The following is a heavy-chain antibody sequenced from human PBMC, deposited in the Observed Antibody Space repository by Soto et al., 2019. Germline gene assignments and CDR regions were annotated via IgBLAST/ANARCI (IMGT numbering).Heavy chain of an antibody. V-gene: IGHV3-23*01. CDR1: GFTFSSYA. Sequence: EVQLLESGGGLVQPGGSLRLSCAASGFTFSSYAMSWVRQAPGKGLEWVSAISGSGGSTYYADSVKGRFTISRDNSKNTLYMRMNSLRAEDTTVYYCANRPDFWSDNDHYNGMDVWGHGTTVTVSS. CDR2: ISGSGGST. D-gene: IGHD3-3*01. J-gene: IGHJ6*02. CDR3: ANRPDFWSDNDHYNGMDV.